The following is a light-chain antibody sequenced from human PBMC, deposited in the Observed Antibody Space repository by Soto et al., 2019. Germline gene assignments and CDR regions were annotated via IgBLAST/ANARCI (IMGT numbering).Light chain of an antibody. J-gene: IGKJ4*01. CDR1: QSVGRNF. Sequence: EIVLTQSPGTLSLSPGESTTLSCRASQSVGRNFLAWYQQKPGRAPSLLIHGASYRATGVPDRFSGSGSETDFTLTISRLEPEDVAVYYCHQYAASPLTFGGGTKVEIK. V-gene: IGKV3-20*01. CDR2: GAS. CDR3: HQYAASPLT.